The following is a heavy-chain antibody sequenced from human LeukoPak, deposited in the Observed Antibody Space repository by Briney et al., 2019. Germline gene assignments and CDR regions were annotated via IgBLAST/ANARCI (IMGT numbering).Heavy chain of an antibody. J-gene: IGHJ4*02. CDR3: ANSANYGGNSGFFDY. V-gene: IGHV4-39*01. CDR2: LYYSGST. CDR1: GGSISSSSYY. D-gene: IGHD4-23*01. Sequence: SETLSLTCTVSGGSISSSSYYWGWIRQPPGKGLEWIGSLYYSGSTHYNPSLKSRVTISVDTSKNQFSLKLTFVTAADTAVYYCANSANYGGNSGFFDYWGQGTLVTVSS.